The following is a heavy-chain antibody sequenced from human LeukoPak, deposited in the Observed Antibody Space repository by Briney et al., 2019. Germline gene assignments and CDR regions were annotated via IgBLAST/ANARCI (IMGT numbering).Heavy chain of an antibody. V-gene: IGHV3-23*01. Sequence: GGSLRLSCAASGFTFSSYAMSWVRQAPGKGLEWVSGISGSGGSTYYADSVKGRFTISRDNSKNTLYLQMNSLRAEDTAVYYCAKQHIREPLSYFDYWGQGTLVTASS. CDR2: ISGSGGST. J-gene: IGHJ4*02. CDR3: AKQHIREPLSYFDY. D-gene: IGHD5-24*01. CDR1: GFTFSSYA.